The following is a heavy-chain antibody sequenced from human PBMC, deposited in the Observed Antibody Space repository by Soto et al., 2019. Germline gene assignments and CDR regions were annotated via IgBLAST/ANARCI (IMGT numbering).Heavy chain of an antibody. CDR2: INPNSGGT. D-gene: IGHD2-2*01. CDR3: ARAEIVVVPAAVWFDP. CDR1: GYTFTGYY. V-gene: IGHV1-2*02. Sequence: ASVKVSCKASGYTFTGYYMHWVRQAPGQGLEWMGWINPNSGGTNYAQKFQGRVTMTRDTSISTAYMELSRLRSDDTAVYYCARAEIVVVPAAVWFDPWGQGTLVTVSS. J-gene: IGHJ5*02.